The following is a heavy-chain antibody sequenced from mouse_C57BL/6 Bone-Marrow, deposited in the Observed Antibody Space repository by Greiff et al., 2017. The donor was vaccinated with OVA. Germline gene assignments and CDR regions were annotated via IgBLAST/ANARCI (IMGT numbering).Heavy chain of an antibody. V-gene: IGHV1-15*01. Sequence: VQLQQSGAELVRPGASVTLSCKASGYTFTDYEMHWVKQTPVQGLEWIGGIDPETGGTAYNQKFKGKAILTADKSSSTAYMELRSLTSEDSAVYYCTRCDFDVWGTGTTVTVSS. CDR3: TRCDFDV. CDR1: GYTFTDYE. CDR2: IDPETGGT. J-gene: IGHJ1*03.